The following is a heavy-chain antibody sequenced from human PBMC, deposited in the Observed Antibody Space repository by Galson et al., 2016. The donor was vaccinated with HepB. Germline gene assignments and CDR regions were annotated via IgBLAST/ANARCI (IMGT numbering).Heavy chain of an antibody. J-gene: IGHJ6*02. CDR1: GCSLINYY. CDR3: ARDQIVVLPVDRSCGMDV. Sequence: LSLTCSVSGCSLINYYWTWVRQFPGKGLEWIGYVSYSGYTEYNPSLESRVRISVDTSRNLFSLTLGSVSAADTAVYFCARDQIVVLPVDRSCGMDVWGQGTTVTVSS. V-gene: IGHV4-59*01. CDR2: VSYSGYT. D-gene: IGHD2-2*01.